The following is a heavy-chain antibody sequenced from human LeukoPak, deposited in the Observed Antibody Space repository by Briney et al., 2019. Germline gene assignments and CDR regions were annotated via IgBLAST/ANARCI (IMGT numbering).Heavy chain of an antibody. CDR1: GFNFSTYA. Sequence: GGSLTETCAASGFNFSTYALPWVRQAPGKGLEWVSGISGSGGNTYYADSVKGRFTISTDNSKNTLYLQMNSLRAEDTAVYSCAKDMRGSGPYTFDYWGPGRLVTVSS. CDR3: AKDMRGSGPYTFDY. D-gene: IGHD6-19*01. J-gene: IGHJ4*01. V-gene: IGHV3-23*01. CDR2: ISGSGGNT.